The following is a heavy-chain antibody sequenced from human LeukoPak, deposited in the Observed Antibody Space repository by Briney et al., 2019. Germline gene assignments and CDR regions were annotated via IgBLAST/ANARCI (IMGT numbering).Heavy chain of an antibody. Sequence: GGSLRLSCAASGFTFSSYAMSWVRQAPGKGLEWVSAISGSGGSTYYADSVKGRFTISRDNSKNTLYLQMNSLRAEDTAVYYCAKDQLLGRNYYNGMDVWGQGTTVTVSS. D-gene: IGHD1-7*01. J-gene: IGHJ6*02. CDR2: ISGSGGST. CDR3: AKDQLLGRNYYNGMDV. CDR1: GFTFSSYA. V-gene: IGHV3-23*01.